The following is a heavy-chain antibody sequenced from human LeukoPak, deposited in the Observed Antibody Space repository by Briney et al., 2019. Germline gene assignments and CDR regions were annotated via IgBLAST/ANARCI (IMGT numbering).Heavy chain of an antibody. D-gene: IGHD3-22*01. Sequence: GGSLRLSCAASGFTFSSYSMNWVRQAPGKGLEWVSAISGSGGSTYYADSVKGRFTISRDNSKNTLYLQMGSLRAEDMAVYYCARTESDSRRPFDYWGQGALVTVSS. CDR3: ARTESDSRRPFDY. V-gene: IGHV3-23*01. J-gene: IGHJ4*02. CDR1: GFTFSSYS. CDR2: ISGSGGST.